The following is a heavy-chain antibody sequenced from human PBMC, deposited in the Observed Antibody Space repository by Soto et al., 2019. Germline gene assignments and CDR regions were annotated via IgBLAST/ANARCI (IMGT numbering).Heavy chain of an antibody. D-gene: IGHD6-13*01. CDR3: AKRGSSSWYDAFDI. Sequence: VQLLESGGGLVQPGGSLRLSCAASGFTFSSYAMSWVRQTPGKGLEWVSAISTSGGSTYYADSVKGRFTISRDNSKNTLYLQMNSLRDEDTALYYCAKRGSSSWYDAFDIWGQGTVVTVSS. J-gene: IGHJ3*02. CDR1: GFTFSSYA. CDR2: ISTSGGST. V-gene: IGHV3-23*01.